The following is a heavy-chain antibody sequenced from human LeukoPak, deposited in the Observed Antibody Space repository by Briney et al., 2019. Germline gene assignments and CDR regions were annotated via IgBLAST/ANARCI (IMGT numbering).Heavy chain of an antibody. D-gene: IGHD2-15*01. Sequence: GGSLRLSCAASGFTFSSYAMSWVRQAAGKGLDWVSAISGSCGSTYYADSVKGRFTISRDNSKNTLYLQMNSLRAEDTAVYYCAKDIVVVVTATPDWFFDYWGEGTL. CDR3: AKDIVVVVTATPDWFFDY. CDR1: GFTFSSYA. CDR2: ISGSCGST. J-gene: IGHJ4*02. V-gene: IGHV3-23*01.